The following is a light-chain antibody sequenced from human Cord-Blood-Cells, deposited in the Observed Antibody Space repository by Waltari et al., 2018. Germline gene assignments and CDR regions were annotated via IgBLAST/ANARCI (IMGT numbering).Light chain of an antibody. V-gene: IGKV1-39*01. CDR1: QSISSY. Sequence: DIQMTQSPSSLSASVGDRVTITCRASQSISSYLNWYQQKPGKAPKLLIYAASSLQSEVPSRFSGSGSGTDFTLTISSLQPEDFATYYCQQSYSTPQGFTFGPGTKVDIK. CDR3: QQSYSTPQGFT. J-gene: IGKJ3*01. CDR2: AAS.